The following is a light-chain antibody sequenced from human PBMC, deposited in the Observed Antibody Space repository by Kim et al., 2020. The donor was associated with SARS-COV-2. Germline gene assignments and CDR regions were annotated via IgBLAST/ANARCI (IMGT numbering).Light chain of an antibody. CDR2: RNN. J-gene: IGLJ3*02. CDR1: SSNIGSNY. CDR3: AAWDDSLSGWV. V-gene: IGLV1-47*01. Sequence: ELTEPPSASGTPGQRVTISCSGSSSNIGSNYVYWYQQLPGTAPKLLIYRNNQRPSGVPDRFSGSKSGTSASLAISGLRSEDEADYYCAAWDDSLSGWVFGGGTQLTVL.